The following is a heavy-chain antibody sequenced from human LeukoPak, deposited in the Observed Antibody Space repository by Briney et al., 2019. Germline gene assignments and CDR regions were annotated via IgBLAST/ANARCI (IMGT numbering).Heavy chain of an antibody. Sequence: SQTLSLTCTVSGGSISSGGYYWSWIRQHPGKGLEWIGYIYYSGSTYYNPSLKSRVTISVDTSKNQFSLKLSSVTAADTAVYYCARASSDIVVVPAASPRLDYWGQGTLVTVSS. V-gene: IGHV4-31*03. J-gene: IGHJ4*02. CDR3: ARASSDIVVVPAASPRLDY. CDR2: IYYSGST. CDR1: GGSISSGGYY. D-gene: IGHD2-2*01.